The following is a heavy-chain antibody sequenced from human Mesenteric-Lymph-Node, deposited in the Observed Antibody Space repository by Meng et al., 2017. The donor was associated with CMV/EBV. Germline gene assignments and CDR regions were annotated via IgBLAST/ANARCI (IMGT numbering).Heavy chain of an antibody. J-gene: IGHJ4*02. D-gene: IGHD2-21*01. CDR1: GYTFTGYY. V-gene: IGHV1-2*02. CDR2: INPNSGGT. CDR3: ARETHEEHIVVAGHDY. Sequence: ASVKVSCKASGYTFTGYYMHWVRQAPGQGLEWMGWINPNSGGTNYAQKFQGRVTMTRDTSISTAYMELSRLRSDDTAVYYCARETHEEHIVVAGHDYWGQGTLVTVSS.